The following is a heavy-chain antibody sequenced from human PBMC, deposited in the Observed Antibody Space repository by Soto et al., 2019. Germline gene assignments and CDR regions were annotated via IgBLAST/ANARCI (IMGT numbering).Heavy chain of an antibody. CDR3: ARDSPSMELRTRGFIDY. Sequence: GGSLRLSCAASGFTFSSYAMHWVRQAPGKGLEWVAVISYDGSNKYYADSVKGRFTISRDNSKNTLYLQMNSLRAEDTAVYYCARDSPSMELRTRGFIDYWGQGTLVTVSS. J-gene: IGHJ4*02. CDR1: GFTFSSYA. CDR2: ISYDGSNK. V-gene: IGHV3-30-3*01. D-gene: IGHD1-7*01.